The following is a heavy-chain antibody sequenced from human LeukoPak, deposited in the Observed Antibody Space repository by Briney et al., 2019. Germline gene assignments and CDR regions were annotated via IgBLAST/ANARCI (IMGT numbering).Heavy chain of an antibody. V-gene: IGHV3-30-3*01. D-gene: IGHD3-10*01. J-gene: IGHJ4*02. Sequence: GGSLRLSCAASGFTFSSYAMHWVRQAPGKGLEWVAVISYDGSNRYYADSVKGRFTISRDNSKNTLYLQMNSLRAEDTAVYYCARAGFRGAVYWGQGTLVTVSS. CDR1: GFTFSSYA. CDR2: ISYDGSNR. CDR3: ARAGFRGAVY.